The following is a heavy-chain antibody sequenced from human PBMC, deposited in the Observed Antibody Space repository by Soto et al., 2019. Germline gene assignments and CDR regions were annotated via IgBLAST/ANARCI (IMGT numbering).Heavy chain of an antibody. Sequence: QVQLQESGPGLVKPSETLSLTCTVSGGSISSYYWSWIRQPAGKGLEWIGRIYTSGSTNYNPSLKSRVTISVDTSKNQFSLKLSSVTAADTAVYYCARDPLAVAGTGFKGWFDPWGQGTLVTVSS. CDR2: IYTSGST. J-gene: IGHJ5*02. CDR3: ARDPLAVAGTGFKGWFDP. D-gene: IGHD6-19*01. CDR1: GGSISSYY. V-gene: IGHV4-4*07.